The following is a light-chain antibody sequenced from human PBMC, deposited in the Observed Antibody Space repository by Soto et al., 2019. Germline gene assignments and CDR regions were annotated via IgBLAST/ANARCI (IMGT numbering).Light chain of an antibody. Sequence: DVVVTQSPISLPVTLGEPASLSCRSSQSLVYSDGNTYLNWFQQRTGQSPRSLIYKVSNRDSGVPDRFSGIESGTDFKLKISRVEAEDGGVYEGMQGTHWTRTFGQETKGDIK. CDR3: MQGTHWTRT. J-gene: IGKJ1*01. CDR2: KVS. V-gene: IGKV2-30*01. CDR1: QSLVYSDGNTY.